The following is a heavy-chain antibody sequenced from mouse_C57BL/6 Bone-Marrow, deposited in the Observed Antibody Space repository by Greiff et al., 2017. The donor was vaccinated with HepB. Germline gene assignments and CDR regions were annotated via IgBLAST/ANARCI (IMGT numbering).Heavy chain of an antibody. V-gene: IGHV1-82*01. J-gene: IGHJ2*01. Sequence: QVQLKQSGPELVKPGASVKISCKASGSAFSSSGMNWVKQSPGKGLGWIGRIYPGDGATNYNGKFRGKATLTADKSSSTAYMQLSSLTSEDSAVYFCARSHYYGSSPFDYWGQGTTLTVSS. CDR1: GSAFSSSG. CDR3: ARSHYYGSSPFDY. D-gene: IGHD1-1*01. CDR2: IYPGDGAT.